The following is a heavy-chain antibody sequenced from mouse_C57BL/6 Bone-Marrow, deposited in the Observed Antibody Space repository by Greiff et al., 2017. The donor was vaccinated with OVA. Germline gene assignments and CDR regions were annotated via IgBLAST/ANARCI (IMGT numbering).Heavy chain of an antibody. J-gene: IGHJ3*01. D-gene: IGHD2-3*01. CDR2: ISSGGSYT. CDR3: ARDGYYRFAY. V-gene: IGHV5-6*02. Sequence: DVKLVESGGDLVKPGGSLKLSCAASGFTFSSYGMSWVRQTPDKRLEWVATISSGGSYTYYPDSVKGRFTISRDNAKNTLYLQMSSLKSEDTAMYYCARDGYYRFAYWGQGTLVTVSA. CDR1: GFTFSSYG.